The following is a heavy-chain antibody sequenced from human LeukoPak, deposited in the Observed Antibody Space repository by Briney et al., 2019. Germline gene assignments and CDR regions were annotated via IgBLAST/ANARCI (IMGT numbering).Heavy chain of an antibody. J-gene: IGHJ4*02. V-gene: IGHV3-53*01. Sequence: GGSLRLSCAASGFTVSSNYMSWVRQAPGKGLEWVSIIYSGGNTYYADSVKGRFTISRDNSKNTLYLQMKSLRVEDTAVYYCAGSGRAALFDYWGQGTLVTVSS. D-gene: IGHD6-6*01. CDR3: AGSGRAALFDY. CDR2: IYSGGNT. CDR1: GFTVSSNY.